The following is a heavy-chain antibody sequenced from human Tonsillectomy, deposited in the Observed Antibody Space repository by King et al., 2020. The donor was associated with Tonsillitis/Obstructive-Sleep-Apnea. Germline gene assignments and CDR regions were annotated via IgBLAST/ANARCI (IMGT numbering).Heavy chain of an antibody. CDR2: IKEDGSEK. D-gene: IGHD2-21*02. J-gene: IGHJ3*02. Sequence: QLVQSGGGLVQPGGSLRLSCVASGFTLNHYWMTWVRQAPGKGLEWVANIKEDGSEKNYVDSVKGRFTVSRDNARNSLYLQMNSLRAEDTAVYYCARDLSVVVAAIWYDVHDIWGQGTMDTVSP. CDR1: GFTLNHYW. CDR3: ARDLSVVVAAIWYDVHDI. V-gene: IGHV3-7*01.